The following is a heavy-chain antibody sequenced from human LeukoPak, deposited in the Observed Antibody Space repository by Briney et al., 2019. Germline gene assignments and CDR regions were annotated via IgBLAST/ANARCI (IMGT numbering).Heavy chain of an antibody. D-gene: IGHD5-24*01. Sequence: SETLSLTCTVSGGSISSTSYYWGWIRQPPGKGLEWIGSIYYSGSTNYNPSLKSRVTISVDTSKNQFSLKLSSVTAADTAVYYCARGRQRWLQLGAFDIWGQGTMVTVSS. J-gene: IGHJ3*02. CDR1: GGSISSTSYY. V-gene: IGHV4-39*07. CDR2: IYYSGST. CDR3: ARGRQRWLQLGAFDI.